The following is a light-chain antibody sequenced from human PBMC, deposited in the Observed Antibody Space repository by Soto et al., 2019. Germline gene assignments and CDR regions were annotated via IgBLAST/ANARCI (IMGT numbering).Light chain of an antibody. CDR2: GAS. J-gene: IGKJ2*01. CDR1: QSVGGS. Sequence: EILMTQSPATLSVSPGERATLSCRASQSVGGSLAWYQQRPGQAPRLLIYGASTRATDIPARFSGSGSGTEFTLTINNLQSEDFAVYYCQQYINWPPEYTFGQGTKLEIK. CDR3: QQYINWPPEYT. V-gene: IGKV3-15*01.